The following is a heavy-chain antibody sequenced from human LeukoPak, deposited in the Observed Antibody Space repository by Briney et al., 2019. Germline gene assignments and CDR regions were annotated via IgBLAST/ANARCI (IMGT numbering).Heavy chain of an antibody. CDR2: INLDGTET. CDR3: ARDRGDHDYGDYYFDY. Sequence: GGSLRLSCTASGFTFRNNWMHWVRQAPGKGLIWVSRINLDGTETTYADSVKGRFAISRDNAKNTLYLQMNSLRAEDTAVYYCARDRGDHDYGDYYFDYWGQGTLVTVSS. V-gene: IGHV3-74*01. D-gene: IGHD4-17*01. CDR1: GFTFRNNW. J-gene: IGHJ4*02.